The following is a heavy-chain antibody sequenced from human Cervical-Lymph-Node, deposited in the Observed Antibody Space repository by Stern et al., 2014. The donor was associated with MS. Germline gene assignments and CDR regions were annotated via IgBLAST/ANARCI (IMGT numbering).Heavy chain of an antibody. CDR1: GYDFTAYW. Sequence: VQLQESGAEVKKPGESLKISCKVSGYDFTAYWIGWVRQTPGKGLEWMGIIYPGDSDTTYSPSFQGQVTISVDKPSSTAYVQWSTLKASDTAIYYCARRGYSYSLDYWGQGTLVTVSS. J-gene: IGHJ4*02. CDR3: ARRGYSYSLDY. D-gene: IGHD5-18*01. CDR2: IYPGDSDT. V-gene: IGHV5-51*04.